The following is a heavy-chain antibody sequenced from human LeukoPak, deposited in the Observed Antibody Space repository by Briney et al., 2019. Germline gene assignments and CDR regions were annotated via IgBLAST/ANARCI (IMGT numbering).Heavy chain of an antibody. J-gene: IGHJ4*02. CDR2: VYSSGST. D-gene: IGHD1-26*01. Sequence: SETLSLTCTVSGGSIGSYYWSWVRQPPGKGLEWIGYVYSSGSTDYNPSLKSRVIISVDTSENQFSLKLSSVTAADTAVYYCATYSGSNGSEYWGQGTLVTVSS. CDR1: GGSIGSYY. V-gene: IGHV4-59*01. CDR3: ATYSGSNGSEY.